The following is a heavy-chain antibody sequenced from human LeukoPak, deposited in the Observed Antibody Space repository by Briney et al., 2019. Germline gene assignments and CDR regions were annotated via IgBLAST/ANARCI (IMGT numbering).Heavy chain of an antibody. V-gene: IGHV3-30*18. J-gene: IGHJ4*02. CDR1: GFTFSSYG. D-gene: IGHD4-17*01. CDR2: ISYDGSNK. CDR3: AKGRAPYGLIDY. Sequence: GGSLRLSCAASGFTFSSYGMHWVRQAPGKGLEWVAVISYDGSNKYYADSVKGRFTISRDNSKNTLYLQMNSLRAEDTAVYYCAKGRAPYGLIDYWGQGTPGHRLL.